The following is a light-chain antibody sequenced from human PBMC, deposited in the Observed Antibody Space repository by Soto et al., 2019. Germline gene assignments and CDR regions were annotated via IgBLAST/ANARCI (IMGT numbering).Light chain of an antibody. J-gene: IGLJ3*02. V-gene: IGLV2-14*01. CDR2: EVT. CDR1: SNDIGRYNY. Sequence: QSALTQPASMSGSPGQSITISCTGASNDIGRYNYVSWFQQHPDKAPKLIIYEVTNRPSGVSHRFSGSKSGNTASLSISGLQPEDEADYYCASYTSSSRWVFGGGTNLTVL. CDR3: ASYTSSSRWV.